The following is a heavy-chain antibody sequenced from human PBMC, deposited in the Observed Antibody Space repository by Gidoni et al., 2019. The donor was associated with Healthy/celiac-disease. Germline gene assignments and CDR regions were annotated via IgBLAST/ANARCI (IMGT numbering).Heavy chain of an antibody. D-gene: IGHD6-13*01. CDR2: IIPILGIA. J-gene: IGHJ6*02. CDR3: ARVEGEQQLVHYYYYGMDV. Sequence: QLQLVQSGAEVTKPGSSVKVSCKASGGTFRSYAISWVRQAPGQGLEWMGRIIPILGIANYAQKFQGRVTITADKSTSTAYMELSSLRSEDTAVYYCARVEGEQQLVHYYYYGMDVWGQGTTVTVSS. V-gene: IGHV1-69*04. CDR1: GGTFRSYA.